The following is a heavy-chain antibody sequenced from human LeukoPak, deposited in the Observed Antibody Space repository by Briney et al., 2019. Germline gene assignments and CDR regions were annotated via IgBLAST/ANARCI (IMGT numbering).Heavy chain of an antibody. Sequence: GGSLRLSCAASGFTFSDYYMSWIRQAPGKGLEWVSYISSSGSTIYYADSVKGRFTISRDNAKNSLYLQMNSLRAEDTAVYYCAKGGLRIAAASLFDYWGQGTLVTVSS. D-gene: IGHD6-13*01. CDR2: ISSSGSTI. CDR3: AKGGLRIAAASLFDY. J-gene: IGHJ4*02. CDR1: GFTFSDYY. V-gene: IGHV3-11*01.